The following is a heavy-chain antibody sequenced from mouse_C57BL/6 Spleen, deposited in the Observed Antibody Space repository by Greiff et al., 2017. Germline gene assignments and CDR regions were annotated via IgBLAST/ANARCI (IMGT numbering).Heavy chain of an antibody. CDR2: IWPGGGT. V-gene: IGHV2-9-1*01. J-gene: IGHJ4*01. CDR3: ASTTVVSARDY. D-gene: IGHD1-1*01. Sequence: VMLVESGPGLVAPSQSLSITCTVSGFSLTSYAISWVRQPPGKGLEWLGVIWPGGGTNYNSALKSRLSISKDNSKSQVFLKMNSLQTDDTARYYCASTTVVSARDYWGQGTSVTVSS. CDR1: GFSLTSYA.